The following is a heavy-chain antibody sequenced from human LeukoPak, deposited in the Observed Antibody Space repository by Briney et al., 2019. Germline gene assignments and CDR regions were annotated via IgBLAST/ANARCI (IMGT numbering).Heavy chain of an antibody. V-gene: IGHV3-48*03. CDR2: ISSSGSTI. CDR1: GFTFSDYE. CDR3: AASGYDYDNYYYMDV. D-gene: IGHD5-12*01. Sequence: PGGSLRLSCAASGFTFSDYEMNWVRQAPGKGLEWVSYISSSGSTIYYADSVKGRFTISRDNAKNSLYLQMNSLRAEDTAVYYCAASGYDYDNYYYMDVWGKGTTVTISS. J-gene: IGHJ6*03.